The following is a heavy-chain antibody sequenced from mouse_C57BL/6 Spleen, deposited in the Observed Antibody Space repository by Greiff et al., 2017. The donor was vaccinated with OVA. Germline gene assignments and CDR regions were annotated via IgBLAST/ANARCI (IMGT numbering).Heavy chain of an antibody. Sequence: VHLVESGAELMKPGASVKLSCKATGYTFTGYWIEWVKQRPGHGLEWIGEILPGSGSTNYNEKFKGKATFTADTSSNTAYMQLSSLTTEDSAIYYCARGTIYDGYYGYFDYWGQGTTLTVSS. J-gene: IGHJ2*01. D-gene: IGHD2-3*01. CDR1: GYTFTGYW. CDR2: ILPGSGST. V-gene: IGHV1-9*01. CDR3: ARGTIYDGYYGYFDY.